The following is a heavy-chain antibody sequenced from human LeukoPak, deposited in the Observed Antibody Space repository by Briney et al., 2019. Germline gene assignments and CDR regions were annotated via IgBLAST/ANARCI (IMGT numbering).Heavy chain of an antibody. J-gene: IGHJ4*02. CDR1: GGTFSSYA. V-gene: IGHV1-69*04. CDR2: IIPILGIA. D-gene: IGHD3-10*01. Sequence: RASVKVSCKASGGTFSSYAISWVRQAPGQGLEWMGRIIPILGIANYAQKFQGRVTITADKSTSTAYMELSSLRSEDTAVYYCAADYYGSGRRKALDYWGQGTLVTVSS. CDR3: AADYYGSGRRKALDY.